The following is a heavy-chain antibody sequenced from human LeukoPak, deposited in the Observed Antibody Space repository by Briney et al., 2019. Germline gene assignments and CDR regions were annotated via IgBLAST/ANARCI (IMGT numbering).Heavy chain of an antibody. V-gene: IGHV1-69*04. D-gene: IGHD3-10*01. CDR1: GGTFSSYA. CDR3: ARDWGYYYGSGSYFDY. Sequence: SVKVSCKASGGTFSSYAISWVRQAPGQGLEWMGRIIPILGIANYAQKFQGRVTITADKSTSTAYMELSSLRSEDTAVYYCARDWGYYYGSGSYFDYWGQGTLVTASS. J-gene: IGHJ4*02. CDR2: IIPILGIA.